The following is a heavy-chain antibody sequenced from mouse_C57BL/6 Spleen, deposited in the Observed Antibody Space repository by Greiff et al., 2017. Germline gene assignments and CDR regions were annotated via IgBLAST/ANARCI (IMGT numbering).Heavy chain of an antibody. CDR1: GYTFTDYE. J-gene: IGHJ3*01. CDR2: IDPETGGT. V-gene: IGHV1-15*01. D-gene: IGHD3-2*02. CDR3: TRDSSGPWFAY. Sequence: QVQLKESGAELVRPGASVTLSCKASGYTFTDYEMHWVKQTPVHGLEWIGAIDPETGGTAYNQKFKGKAILTADKSSSTAYMELRSLTSEDSAVYYCTRDSSGPWFAYWGQGTLVTVSA.